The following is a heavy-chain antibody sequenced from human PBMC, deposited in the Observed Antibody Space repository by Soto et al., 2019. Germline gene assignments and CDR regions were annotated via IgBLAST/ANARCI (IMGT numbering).Heavy chain of an antibody. Sequence: SETLSLTCTVSGGSISSGGYYWSWIRQHPGKGLEWIGYIYYSGSTYYNPSLKSRVTISVDTSKNQFSLKLSSVTAADTAVYYCARGGIGLRFFLNWFDPWGQGTLVTVSS. CDR3: ARGGIGLRFFLNWFDP. CDR1: GGSISSGGYY. V-gene: IGHV4-31*03. J-gene: IGHJ5*02. D-gene: IGHD3-3*01. CDR2: IYYSGST.